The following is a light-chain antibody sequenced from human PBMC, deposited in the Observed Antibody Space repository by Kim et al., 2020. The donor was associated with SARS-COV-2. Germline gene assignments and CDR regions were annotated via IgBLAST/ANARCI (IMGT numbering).Light chain of an antibody. V-gene: IGKV3-11*01. CDR3: QQSSGWPRT. CDR2: DES. CDR1: QRIRRN. J-gene: IGKJ1*01. Sequence: LTAGEGSTSSCRAGQRIRRNLGWYKQKHGQAPRFVIYDESSRATGIPDRFSGSESGTEFTLTISSLEPEDFAVYYCQQSSGWPRTFGQGTKVDIK.